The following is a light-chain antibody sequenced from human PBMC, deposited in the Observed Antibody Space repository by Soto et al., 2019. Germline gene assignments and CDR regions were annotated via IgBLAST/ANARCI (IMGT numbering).Light chain of an antibody. Sequence: QSALTQPPSASGSPGQSVTISCTGTSSDVGGYKYVSWYQQHPGKAPKVMIYEVSKRPSGVPNRFSGSKSGNTASLTVSGLPAEDEADYYCSSYARSNNYVLGTGTKVTVL. V-gene: IGLV2-8*01. CDR1: SSDVGGYKY. CDR2: EVS. J-gene: IGLJ1*01. CDR3: SSYARSNNYV.